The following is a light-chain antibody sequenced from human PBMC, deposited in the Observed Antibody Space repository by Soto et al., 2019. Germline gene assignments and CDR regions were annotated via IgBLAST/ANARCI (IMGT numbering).Light chain of an antibody. CDR3: SSYTRSGSLGVV. Sequence: QAVLTQPASVSGSPGQSITISCTGTSSDVGAYNYVSWYQQHPGKAPKLMIFDVSIRPSGVSDRFSGSKSGNTASLTISGLQVEDEADYYCSSYTRSGSLGVVFGGGTKVTVL. CDR1: SSDVGAYNY. J-gene: IGLJ2*01. CDR2: DVS. V-gene: IGLV2-14*01.